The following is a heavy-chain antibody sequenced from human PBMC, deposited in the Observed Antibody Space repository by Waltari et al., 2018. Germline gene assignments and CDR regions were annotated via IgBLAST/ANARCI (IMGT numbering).Heavy chain of an antibody. Sequence: EVQLVESGGGLVQPGGPLCLPCAASGFTPSTSWMHGVRQFPGKGLVWVSRLESDGSTKFADFAKGRFTVSRDNAKNTISLHMNSLRVEDTAVYYCVRDRYTSAWYPMYYGLDVWGQGTTVIVSS. CDR2: LESDGST. V-gene: IGHV3-74*03. J-gene: IGHJ6*02. CDR1: GFTPSTSW. D-gene: IGHD6-19*01. CDR3: VRDRYTSAWYPMYYGLDV.